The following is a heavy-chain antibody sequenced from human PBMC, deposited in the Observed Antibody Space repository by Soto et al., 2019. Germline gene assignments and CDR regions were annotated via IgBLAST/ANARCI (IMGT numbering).Heavy chain of an antibody. CDR2: ISGSGGST. D-gene: IGHD6-6*01. Sequence: EVQLLESGGGLVQPGGSLRLSCAASGFTFSSYAMSWVRQAPGKGLEWVSAISGSGGSTYYADSVKGRFTISRDNSKNTLYLQMNSLRAEDTAVYYCAKGRIAARRSPHYFDYWGQGTLVTVSS. V-gene: IGHV3-23*01. J-gene: IGHJ4*02. CDR1: GFTFSSYA. CDR3: AKGRIAARRSPHYFDY.